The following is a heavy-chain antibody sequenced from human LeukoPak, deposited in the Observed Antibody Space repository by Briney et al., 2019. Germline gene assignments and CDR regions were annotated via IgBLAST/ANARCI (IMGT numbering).Heavy chain of an antibody. CDR2: IYHSGST. CDR3: ARLRDYYYMDV. Sequence: SETLSLTCAVSGYSISSGYYWGWIRQPPGKGLEWIGSIYHSGSTYYNPSLKSRVTISVDTSKNQFSLKLSSVTAADAAVYYCARLRDYYYMDVWGKGTTVTVSS. J-gene: IGHJ6*03. CDR1: GYSISSGYY. V-gene: IGHV4-38-2*01.